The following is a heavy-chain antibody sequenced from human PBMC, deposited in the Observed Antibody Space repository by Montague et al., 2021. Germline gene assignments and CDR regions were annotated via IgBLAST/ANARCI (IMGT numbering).Heavy chain of an antibody. Sequence: SAISGDRVSSNDATWNWISQSPSRGLEWLGRTYYRSKWYNEYAISVKSRITVNPDTSKNQFSLLLNSVTPEDTAVYYCARGWQKRFDPWGQGTLVTVSS. CDR3: ARGWQKRFDP. J-gene: IGHJ5*02. D-gene: IGHD5-24*01. CDR2: TYYRSKWYN. V-gene: IGHV6-1*01. CDR1: GDRVSSNDAT.